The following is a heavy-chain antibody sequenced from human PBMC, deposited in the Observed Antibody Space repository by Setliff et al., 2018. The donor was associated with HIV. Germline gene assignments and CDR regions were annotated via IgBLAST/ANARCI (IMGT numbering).Heavy chain of an antibody. Sequence: SETLSLTCTDSGGSISNSRYYWSWIRQPPGKGLEWIGSIYYSGSTYYNPSRTSRVTISVDTSKNQFSLKLRSVTAADAAVYYCASRGYYYDSSGYLREEGFDPWGQGTLVTVSS. J-gene: IGHJ5*02. CDR3: ASRGYYYDSSGYLREEGFDP. CDR1: GGSISNSRYY. D-gene: IGHD3-22*01. V-gene: IGHV4-39*01. CDR2: IYYSGST.